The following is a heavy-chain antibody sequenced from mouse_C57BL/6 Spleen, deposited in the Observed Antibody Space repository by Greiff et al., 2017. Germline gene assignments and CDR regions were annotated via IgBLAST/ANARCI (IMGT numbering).Heavy chain of an antibody. J-gene: IGHJ4*01. V-gene: IGHV1-82*01. CDR3: ARANWGDYDMDY. CDR1: GYAFSSSW. Sequence: QVQLQQSGPELVKPGASVKISCKASGYAFSSSWMNWVKQRPGKGLEWIGRIYPGDGDTNYNGKFKGKATLTADKSSSTAYMHLSSLTSEDSEVSSCARANWGDYDMDYWGQGTTLTVSS. D-gene: IGHD4-1*01. CDR2: IYPGDGDT.